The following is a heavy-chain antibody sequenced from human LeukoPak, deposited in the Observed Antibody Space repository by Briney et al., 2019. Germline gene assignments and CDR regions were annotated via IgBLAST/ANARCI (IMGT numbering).Heavy chain of an antibody. V-gene: IGHV3-7*01. CDR1: GFIFSTYS. Sequence: GGSLRLSCAGSGFIFSTYSMSWVRQAPGKGLEWVANIKQDGSEKYYVDSVKGRFTVSRDNAKNSLYLQMNRLRAEDTAAYYCVREVTTGDYYMDVWGKGTTVTVSS. CDR3: VREVTTGDYYMDV. CDR2: IKQDGSEK. J-gene: IGHJ6*03. D-gene: IGHD4-17*01.